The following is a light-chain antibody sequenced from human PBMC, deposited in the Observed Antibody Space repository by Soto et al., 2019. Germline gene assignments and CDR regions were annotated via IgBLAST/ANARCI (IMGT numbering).Light chain of an antibody. Sequence: SYELTQPLSVSVALGQTARITCGGNNIGSRSVHWYQQKPGQAPVLVIYRDYNRPSGIPERFSGSNSGNTATLTISRAQVGDEADYYCQVWDSSTGVFGTGTKLTVL. J-gene: IGLJ1*01. CDR1: NIGSRS. V-gene: IGLV3-9*01. CDR2: RDY. CDR3: QVWDSSTGV.